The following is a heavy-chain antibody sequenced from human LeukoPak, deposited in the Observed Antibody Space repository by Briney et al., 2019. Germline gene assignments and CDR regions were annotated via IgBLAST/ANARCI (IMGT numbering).Heavy chain of an antibody. J-gene: IGHJ4*02. CDR1: GFTFSNYW. V-gene: IGHV3-74*01. CDR2: INSDGINT. CDR3: AKDRGGNTFGSDY. D-gene: IGHD5-18*01. Sequence: GGSLRLSCAASGFTFSNYWMHWVRQAPGKGLVWVSRINSDGINTSYADSVKGRFTISRDNAKNTLNLQMNSLRAEDTAVYYCAKDRGGNTFGSDYWGQGTLVTVSS.